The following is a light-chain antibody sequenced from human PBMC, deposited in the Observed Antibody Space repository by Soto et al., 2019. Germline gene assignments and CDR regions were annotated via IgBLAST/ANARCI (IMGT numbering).Light chain of an antibody. CDR3: YSYAGTYTFA. V-gene: IGLV2-11*01. CDR2: DVT. J-gene: IGLJ1*01. CDR1: ANDVGGHNY. Sequence: QSLLTQPRSVSGSPGQSATISCTGTANDVGGHNYVSWYQQHPGEAPKLLIYDVTERPSGVPDRFSGSKSGNTASLTISGLQTEDEADYYCYSYAGTYTFAFGTGTKVTVL.